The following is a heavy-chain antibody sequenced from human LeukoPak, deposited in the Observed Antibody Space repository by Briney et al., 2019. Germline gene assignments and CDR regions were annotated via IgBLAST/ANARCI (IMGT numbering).Heavy chain of an antibody. D-gene: IGHD6-13*01. CDR2: ISSNGGST. V-gene: IGHV3-64D*09. J-gene: IGHJ4*02. Sequence: PGGSLRLSCSASGFTFSSYAMHWVRQAPGKGLEYVSAISSNGGSTYYADSVKGRFTISRDNSKNTLYLQMSSLRAEDTAVYYCAKAYGSTWLFDCWGQGTLVTVSS. CDR3: AKAYGSTWLFDC. CDR1: GFTFSSYA.